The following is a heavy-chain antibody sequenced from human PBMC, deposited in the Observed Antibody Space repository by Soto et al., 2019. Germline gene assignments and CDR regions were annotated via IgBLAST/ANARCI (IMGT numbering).Heavy chain of an antibody. CDR2: ISYDGSNK. CDR1: GFTFSSYA. Sequence: PGGSLRLSCAASGFTFSSYAMHWVRQAPGKGLEWVAVISYDGSNKYYADSVKGRFTISRDNSKNTLYLQMNSLRAEDTAVYYCASTYYDFWSGYYTPYYYYYGMDVWGQGTTVTVSS. V-gene: IGHV3-30-3*01. D-gene: IGHD3-3*01. J-gene: IGHJ6*02. CDR3: ASTYYDFWSGYYTPYYYYYGMDV.